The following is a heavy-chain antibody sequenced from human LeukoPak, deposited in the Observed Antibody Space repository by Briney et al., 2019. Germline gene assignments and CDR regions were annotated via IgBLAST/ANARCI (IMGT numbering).Heavy chain of an antibody. CDR2: IYYSGST. CDR1: GGSISSGGYY. CDR3: ARDRYTVVSWYFDL. V-gene: IGHV4-31*03. J-gene: IGHJ2*01. Sequence: SEALSLTCTVSGGSISSGGYYWSWIRQHPGKGLEWIGYIYYSGSTYYNPSLKSRVTISVDTSKNQFSLKLSSVTAADTAVYYCARDRYTVVSWYFDLWGRGTLVTVSS. D-gene: IGHD4-23*01.